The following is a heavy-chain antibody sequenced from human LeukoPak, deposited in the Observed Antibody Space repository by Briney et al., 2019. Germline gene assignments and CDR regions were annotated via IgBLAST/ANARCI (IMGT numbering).Heavy chain of an antibody. Sequence: GASVKVSCKASGYTFTGYYMHWVRQAPGQGLGWMGWINPNSGGTNYAQKFQGRVTMTRDTSISTAYMELSRLRSDDTAVYYCARATVATIGRYWFDPWGQGTLVTVSS. V-gene: IGHV1-2*02. D-gene: IGHD5-12*01. CDR3: ARATVATIGRYWFDP. CDR2: INPNSGGT. CDR1: GYTFTGYY. J-gene: IGHJ5*02.